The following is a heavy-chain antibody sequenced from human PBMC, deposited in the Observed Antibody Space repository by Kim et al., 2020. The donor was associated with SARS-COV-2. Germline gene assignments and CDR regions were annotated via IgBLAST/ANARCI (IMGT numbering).Heavy chain of an antibody. Sequence: SETLSLTCTVSGGSISSSSYYWGWIRQPPGKGLEWIGSIYYSGSTYYNPSLKSRVTISVDTSKNQFSLKLSSVTAADTAVYYCARRVRSGSDWYFDLWGRGTLVTVSS. CDR3: ARRVRSGSDWYFDL. CDR2: IYYSGST. CDR1: GGSISSSSYY. D-gene: IGHD3-3*01. V-gene: IGHV4-39*01. J-gene: IGHJ2*01.